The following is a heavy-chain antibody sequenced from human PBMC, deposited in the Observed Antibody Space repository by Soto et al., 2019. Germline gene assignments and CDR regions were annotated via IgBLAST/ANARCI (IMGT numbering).Heavy chain of an antibody. V-gene: IGHV5-51*01. Sequence: GEPLKISFKGFDYTFAAYWIGWVRQMPGKVLELMGVINPRDSDTRYSPSFQGQVTISADKSISTAYLQWSSLKASDTAMYYCARLSGVWGIYSQGWGQGTLVTVSS. D-gene: IGHD3-16*01. CDR3: ARLSGVWGIYSQG. J-gene: IGHJ4*02. CDR2: INPRDSDT. CDR1: DYTFAAYW.